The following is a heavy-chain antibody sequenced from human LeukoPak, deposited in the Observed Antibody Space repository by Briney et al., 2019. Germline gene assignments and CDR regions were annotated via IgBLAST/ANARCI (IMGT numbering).Heavy chain of an antibody. D-gene: IGHD3-3*01. CDR3: ARGLRFLEWLPFDY. CDR1: GGSISSYY. V-gene: IGHV4-59*05. J-gene: IGHJ4*02. Sequence: SSETLSLTCTVSGGSISSYYWSWIRQPPGKGLEWIGSIYYSGSTYYNPSLKSRVTISVDTSKNQFSLKLSSVTAADTAVYYCARGLRFLEWLPFDYWGQGTLVTVSS. CDR2: IYYSGST.